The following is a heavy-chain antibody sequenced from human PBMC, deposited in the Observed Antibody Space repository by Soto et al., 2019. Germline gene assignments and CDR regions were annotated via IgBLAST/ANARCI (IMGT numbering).Heavy chain of an antibody. CDR3: AKDMKQLVRRNCLDP. CDR2: ISGSGGST. V-gene: IGHV3-23*01. D-gene: IGHD6-13*01. J-gene: IGHJ5*02. Sequence: GGSLRLSCAASGFTFSRYAMSWVRQAPGNGLEWVSAISGSGGSTYYADSVKGRFTISRDNSKNTLYLQMDSLRAEDTAVYYCAKDMKQLVRRNCLDPWGQGTRVTVSS. CDR1: GFTFSRYA.